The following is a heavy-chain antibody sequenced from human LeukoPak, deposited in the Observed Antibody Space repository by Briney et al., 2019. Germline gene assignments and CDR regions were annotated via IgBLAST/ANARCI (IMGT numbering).Heavy chain of an antibody. J-gene: IGHJ6*04. CDR2: INPSGGST. D-gene: IGHD3-10*01. Sequence: ASVKVSCKASGYTFTSYYMHWARQAPGQGLEWMGIINPSGGSTSYAQKFQGRVTMTRDTSTSTVYMELSSLRSEDTAVYYCARAKMVRGVIIYYYYYGMDVWGKGTTVTVSS. V-gene: IGHV1-46*01. CDR1: GYTFTSYY. CDR3: ARAKMVRGVIIYYYYYGMDV.